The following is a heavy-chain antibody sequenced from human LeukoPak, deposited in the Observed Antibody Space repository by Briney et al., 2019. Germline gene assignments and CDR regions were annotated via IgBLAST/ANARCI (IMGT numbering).Heavy chain of an antibody. D-gene: IGHD5-12*01. Sequence: SSETLSLTCSVSGGSIRSLGYSWGWIRQPPGKGLEWIASMYYTGTTYYNPSLKSRVTMSVDTSKNQFSLNLTSVTAADTAVFYCARSVSAYAGRGWFDPWGQGTLVTVSS. CDR3: ARSVSAYAGRGWFDP. CDR1: GGSIRSLGYS. J-gene: IGHJ5*02. V-gene: IGHV4-39*07. CDR2: MYYTGTT.